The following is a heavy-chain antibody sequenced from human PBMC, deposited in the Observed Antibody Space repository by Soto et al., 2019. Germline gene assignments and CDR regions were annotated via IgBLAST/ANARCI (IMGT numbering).Heavy chain of an antibody. CDR1: GFTFSNYA. Sequence: EVQLLESGGGFVQPGGSLRLSCAASGFTFSNYAMSWVRQAPGKGLEWVSAITAYGDSTHYADSVKGRFTISRDSPKNTLYLQMDRLRAEDPAVYYCAKDPLWYDSDWYPPPGFDHWVQGTLVTVSS. V-gene: IGHV3-23*01. CDR3: AKDPLWYDSDWYPPPGFDH. CDR2: ITAYGDST. D-gene: IGHD6-13*01. J-gene: IGHJ5*02.